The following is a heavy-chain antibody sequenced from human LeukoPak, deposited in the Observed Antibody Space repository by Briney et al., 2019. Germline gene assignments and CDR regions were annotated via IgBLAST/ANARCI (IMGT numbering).Heavy chain of an antibody. J-gene: IGHJ3*02. V-gene: IGHV4-59*01. CDR2: IYYSGST. CDR1: GGSISSYY. CDR3: ARDSRFYDSSGPADAFDI. D-gene: IGHD3-22*01. Sequence: SETLSLTCTVSGGSISSYYWSWIRQPPGKGLEWIGYIYYSGSTNYNPSLKSRVTISVDTSKNQFSLKLSSVTAADMAVYYCARDSRFYDSSGPADAFDIWGQGTMVTVSS.